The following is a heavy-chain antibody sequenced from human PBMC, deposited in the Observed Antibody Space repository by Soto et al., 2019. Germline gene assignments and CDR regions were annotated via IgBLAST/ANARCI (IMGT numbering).Heavy chain of an antibody. J-gene: IGHJ6*02. CDR2: ISSSRSYI. CDR3: ARGRGAAGTDSVQYYGMDV. D-gene: IGHD6-13*01. CDR1: GFTFSSYS. V-gene: IGHV3-21*01. Sequence: EVQLVESGGGLVKPGGSLRLSCAASGFTFSSYSMNWVRQAPGKGLEWVSSISSSRSYIYYADSGKGRFTISRDNAKNSLYLQMNSLRAEDTAVYYCARGRGAAGTDSVQYYGMDVWGQGTTVTVSS.